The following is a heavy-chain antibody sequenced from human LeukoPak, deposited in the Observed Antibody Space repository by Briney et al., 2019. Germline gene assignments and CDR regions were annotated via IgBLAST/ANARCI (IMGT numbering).Heavy chain of an antibody. D-gene: IGHD5-18*01. Sequence: SETLSLTCAVSGGSISGGGYSWSWIRQPPGTGLEWIGYIYHSGSTYYNPSLKSRVTISVDRSKNQFSLKLSSVTAADTAVHYCARCRIQLWWFDPWGQGTLVTVSS. V-gene: IGHV4-30-2*01. CDR2: IYHSGST. CDR3: ARCRIQLWWFDP. J-gene: IGHJ5*02. CDR1: GGSISGGGYS.